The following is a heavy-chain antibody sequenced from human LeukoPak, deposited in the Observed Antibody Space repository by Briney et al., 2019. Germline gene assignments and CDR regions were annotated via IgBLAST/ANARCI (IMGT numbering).Heavy chain of an antibody. CDR2: ISSDGHVE. J-gene: IGHJ4*02. CDR3: ARDRLDGGHDDCDY. V-gene: IGHV3-48*03. CDR1: GFSLASYE. Sequence: GASLRPFFAASGFSLASYEMNWVRQAPGKGLEWVSHISSDGHVERYADSVRGRFTMSRDNAKDLLFLQMNGLRAEDTAVYYCARDRLDGGHDDCDYWGLGTLVTVSS. D-gene: IGHD5-12*01.